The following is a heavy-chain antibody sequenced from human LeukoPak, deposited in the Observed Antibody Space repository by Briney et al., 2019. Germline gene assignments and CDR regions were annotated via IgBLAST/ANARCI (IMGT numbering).Heavy chain of an antibody. CDR2: INTDGSSA. J-gene: IGHJ4*02. Sequence: PGGSLRLFCAASGFTFSTYWMHWVRQAPGKGLVWVSRINTDGSSANYADSVKGRFTISRDSANNTLSLQVNSLRAEATAVYYCARTLNWAFDFWGQGTLVTVSS. V-gene: IGHV3-74*01. CDR1: GFTFSTYW. D-gene: IGHD7-27*01. CDR3: ARTLNWAFDF.